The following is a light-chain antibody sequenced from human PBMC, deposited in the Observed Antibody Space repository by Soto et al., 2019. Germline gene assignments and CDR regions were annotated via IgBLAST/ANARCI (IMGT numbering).Light chain of an antibody. CDR3: QQSDSLPLT. Sequence: DLQMTQSPSSLSASVGDRVTITCQASQDISNYLSWYQQRPGKAPKLLIYDSSNLETGVPSRFSGGGFGTHFTFTISSLQPEDIATYYCQQSDSLPLTFGGGTKVDIK. J-gene: IGKJ4*01. CDR1: QDISNY. V-gene: IGKV1-33*01. CDR2: DSS.